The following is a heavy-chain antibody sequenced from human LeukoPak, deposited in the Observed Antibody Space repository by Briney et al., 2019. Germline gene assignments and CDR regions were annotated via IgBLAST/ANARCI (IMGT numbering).Heavy chain of an antibody. V-gene: IGHV6-1*01. CDR3: VRSTGPLDY. Sequence: SQTLSLTCAVSGDSVSSKSAAWNWIRQSPSRGLKWLGRTYFRSKWYNEYAVSVKSRIAINPDTSKNQFSLQLNSVTPEDTAVYYCVRSTGPLDYWGQGTLVTVSS. J-gene: IGHJ4*02. CDR1: GDSVSSKSAA. D-gene: IGHD1-1*01. CDR2: TYFRSKWYN.